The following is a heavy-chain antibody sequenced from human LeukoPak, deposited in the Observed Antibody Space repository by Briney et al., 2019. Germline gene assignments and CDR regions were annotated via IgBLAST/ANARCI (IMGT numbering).Heavy chain of an antibody. D-gene: IGHD2-2*01. CDR2: IWYDGSNK. V-gene: IGHV3-33*01. CDR3: ARETSTNYYYYGMDV. CDR1: GFTFTTYG. Sequence: GRSLRLSCAASGFTFTTYGMHWVRQAPGKGLEWVAIIWYDGSNKYYADSVKGRFTISRDNSKNTLYLQMNSLRAEDTAVYYCARETSTNYYYYGMDVWGQGTTVTVSS. J-gene: IGHJ6*02.